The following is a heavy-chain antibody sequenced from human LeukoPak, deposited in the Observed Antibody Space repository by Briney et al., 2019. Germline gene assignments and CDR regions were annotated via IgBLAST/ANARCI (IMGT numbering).Heavy chain of an antibody. V-gene: IGHV1-69*05. Sequence: GASVKVSCKASGGTFSSYAISWVRQAPGQGLEWMGRIIPIFGTANYAQKFQGRVTMTTDTSASTAYMELRSLKYDDTAVYYCAREGGSGSYYNGNDYWGQGTLVTVSS. CDR3: AREGGSGSYYNGNDY. CDR2: IIPIFGTA. CDR1: GGTFSSYA. D-gene: IGHD3-10*01. J-gene: IGHJ4*02.